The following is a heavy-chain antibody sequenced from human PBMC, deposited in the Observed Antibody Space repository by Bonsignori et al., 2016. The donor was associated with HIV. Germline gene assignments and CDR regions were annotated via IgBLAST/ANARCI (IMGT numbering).Heavy chain of an antibody. CDR3: ARLSSGWYSPHFDY. CDR2: ISSSGGTI. J-gene: IGHJ4*02. CDR1: GFTFSTYE. Sequence: GESLKISCAASGFTFSTYEMNWVRQAPGKGLEWVSYISSSGGTIYYADSVKGRFTISRDNAKKSLYLQMNSLRAEDTAVYYCARLSSGWYSPHFDYWGLGTLVTVSS. D-gene: IGHD6-19*01. V-gene: IGHV3-48*03.